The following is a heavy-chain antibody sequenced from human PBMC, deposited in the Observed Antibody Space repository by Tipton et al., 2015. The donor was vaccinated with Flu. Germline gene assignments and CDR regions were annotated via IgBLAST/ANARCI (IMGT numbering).Heavy chain of an antibody. CDR1: GDSVGSLYY. CDR3: AGRDYSNYVSEPKNWFDP. D-gene: IGHD4-11*01. Sequence: TLSLTCSVSGDSVGSLYYWGWVRHPPGKGLEWIGNVHKTGSTYYNPSLTSRVTISVDTSKNQFSLRLTSVTAADTAVYYYAGRDYSNYVSEPKNWFDPWGQGTLVTVSS. J-gene: IGHJ5*02. CDR2: VHKTGST. V-gene: IGHV4-38-2*01.